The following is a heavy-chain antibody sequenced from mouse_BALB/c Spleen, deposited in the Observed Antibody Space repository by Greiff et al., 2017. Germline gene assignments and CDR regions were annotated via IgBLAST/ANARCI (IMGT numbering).Heavy chain of an antibody. CDR1: GYTFSSYW. CDR2: ILPVSGST. V-gene: IGHV1-9*01. CDR3: ARPLYFDY. J-gene: IGHJ2*01. Sequence: VQLQQSGAELMKPGASVKISCKATGYTFSSYWLEWVKQRPGHGLWWIGEILPVSGSTNYNEKFKGKATFTADTSSNTAYMQLSSLTSEDSAVYYCARPLYFDYWGQGTTLTVSS.